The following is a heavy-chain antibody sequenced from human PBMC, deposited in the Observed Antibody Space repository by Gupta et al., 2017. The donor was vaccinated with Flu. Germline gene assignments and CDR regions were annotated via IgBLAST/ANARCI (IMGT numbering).Heavy chain of an antibody. J-gene: IGHJ6*02. V-gene: IGHV1-46*03. Sequence: QVQLVQSGAEVKKPGASVKVSCKASGYTFTSYYMHWVRQAPGQGLEWMGIINPSGGSTSYAQKFQGRVTMTRDTSTSTVYMELSSLRSEDTAVYYCAKAALDYYYYYYGMDVWGQGTTVTVSS. CDR1: GYTFTSYY. CDR2: INPSGGST. CDR3: AKAALDYYYYYYGMDV. D-gene: IGHD5-18*01.